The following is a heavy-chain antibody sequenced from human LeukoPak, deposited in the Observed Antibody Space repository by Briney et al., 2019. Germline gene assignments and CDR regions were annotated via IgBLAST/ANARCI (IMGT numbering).Heavy chain of an antibody. J-gene: IGHJ4*02. CDR2: INAGNGNT. CDR1: GYTFTSYA. D-gene: IGHD3-9*01. V-gene: IGHV1-3*01. Sequence: GASVKVSCKASGYTFTSYAMHWVRPAPGQRLEWMGWINAGNGNTKYSQKFQGRVTITRDTSASTAYMELSSLRSEDTAVYYCAARYRGPYDILTGLNYWGQGTLVTVSS. CDR3: AARYRGPYDILTGLNY.